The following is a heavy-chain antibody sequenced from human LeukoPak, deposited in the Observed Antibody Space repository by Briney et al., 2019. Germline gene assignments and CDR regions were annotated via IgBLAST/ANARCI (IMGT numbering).Heavy chain of an antibody. CDR1: GFTFSSYK. D-gene: IGHD5-12*01. J-gene: IGHJ4*02. CDR3: ARGLVAPDY. CDR2: ISSSGSTT. V-gene: IGHV3-48*02. Sequence: GGSLRLSCAVSGFTFSSYKMNWVRRAPGKGLEWVSYISSSGSTTYYADSVKGRFTISRDNAKNSLFLQLNNLRDEDTAVYYCARGLVAPDYWGQGTLVTVSS.